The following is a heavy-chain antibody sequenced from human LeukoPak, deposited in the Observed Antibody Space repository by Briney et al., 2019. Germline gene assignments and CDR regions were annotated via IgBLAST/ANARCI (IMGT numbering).Heavy chain of an antibody. CDR2: ISYDGSNK. CDR3: AKDLSTIYGDYEFDY. V-gene: IGHV3-30*18. Sequence: GGSLILSCAASGFTFSSYGMHWVRQAPGKGLEWVAVISYDGSNKYYADSVKGRFTISRDNSKNTLYLQMNSLRAEDTAVYYCAKDLSTIYGDYEFDYWGQGTLVTVSS. J-gene: IGHJ4*02. CDR1: GFTFSSYG. D-gene: IGHD4-17*01.